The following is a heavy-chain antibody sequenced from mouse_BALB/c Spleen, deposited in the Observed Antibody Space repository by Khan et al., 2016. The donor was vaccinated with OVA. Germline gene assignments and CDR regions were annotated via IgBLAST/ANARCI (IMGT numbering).Heavy chain of an antibody. V-gene: IGHV3-2*02. CDR2: IGYSGST. CDR1: GYSITSDYA. D-gene: IGHD4-1*01. CDR3: ARLGPAFAY. J-gene: IGHJ3*01. Sequence: EVQLQESGPGLVKPSQSLSLTCTVTGYSITSDYAWNWIRQFPGNKLEWMGYIGYSGSTSPNPSLKSRISITRDTSKKQFFLRLNSMTDEDTATYDCARLGPAFAYWGQGTLVTVSA.